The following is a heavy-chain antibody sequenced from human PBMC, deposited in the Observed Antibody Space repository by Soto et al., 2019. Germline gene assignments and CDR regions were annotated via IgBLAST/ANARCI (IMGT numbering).Heavy chain of an antibody. J-gene: IGHJ5*02. D-gene: IGHD3-3*01. CDR2: MNPNSGNT. Sequence: GASVKVSCKASGYTFTSYDINWVRQATGQGLEWMGWMNPNSGNTGYAQKFQGRVTMTRNTSISTAYMELSSLRSEDTAVYYCARASPWRARYNWFDPWGQGTLVTVSS. V-gene: IGHV1-8*01. CDR1: GYTFTSYD. CDR3: ARASPWRARYNWFDP.